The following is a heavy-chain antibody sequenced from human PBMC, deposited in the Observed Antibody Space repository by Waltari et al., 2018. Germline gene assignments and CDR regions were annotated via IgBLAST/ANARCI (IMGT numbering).Heavy chain of an antibody. CDR3: ARDSRFHDYGDY. CDR2: IKQDGSEK. CDR1: GFTFSSYW. V-gene: IGHV3-7*01. J-gene: IGHJ4*02. Sequence: EVQLVESGGGLVQPWGSLRLSCAASGFTFSSYWMSWVRQAPGKGVEWVANIKQDGSEKYYVDSVKGRFTISRDNAKNSLYLQMNSLRAEDTAVYYCARDSRFHDYGDYWGQGTLVTVSS.